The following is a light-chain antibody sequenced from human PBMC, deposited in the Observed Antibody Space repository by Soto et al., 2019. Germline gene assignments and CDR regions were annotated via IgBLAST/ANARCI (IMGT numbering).Light chain of an antibody. CDR1: DIGSKS. CDR2: DDR. CDR3: QVWDRNNNHVL. J-gene: IGLJ2*01. Sequence: SYVLTQPPSVSVAPGQTARITCGGIDIGSKSVHWYQQRPGQAPVLVVYDDRDRPSGIPERFSGSNSGSTATLTISRVEAGDEADYYCQVWDRNNNHVLLGGGTKVTVL. V-gene: IGLV3-21*02.